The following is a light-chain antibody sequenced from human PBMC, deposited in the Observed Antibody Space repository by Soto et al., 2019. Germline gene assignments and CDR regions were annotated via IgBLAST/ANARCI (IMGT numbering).Light chain of an antibody. J-gene: IGLJ2*01. CDR1: SSNIGRNN. V-gene: IGLV1-47*01. CDR2: KNN. Sequence: QSVLTQAPSASGTPGQRVTISCSGSSSNIGRNNVYWYQQLPGTAPKLLIYKNNQRPSGVPDRFSASKSGTSASLAISGLRSEDEADYYCATWDDYLRGVFGGATRLTVL. CDR3: ATWDDYLRGV.